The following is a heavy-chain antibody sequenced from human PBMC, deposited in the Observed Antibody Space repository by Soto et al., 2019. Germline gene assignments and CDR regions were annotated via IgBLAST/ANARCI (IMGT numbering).Heavy chain of an antibody. CDR3: AIQHPLDSSAWYN. J-gene: IGHJ4*02. CDR2: IYPGDSDT. V-gene: IGHV5-51*01. D-gene: IGHD6-19*01. Sequence: GESLKISCKASGYSFTNYWIGWVRQMPGKGLEWMGTIYPGDSDTRYSPSFQGQVTFSVDKSINTAYLHWTSLKASDTAIYYCAIQHPLDSSAWYNWGQGTLVPV. CDR1: GYSFTNYW.